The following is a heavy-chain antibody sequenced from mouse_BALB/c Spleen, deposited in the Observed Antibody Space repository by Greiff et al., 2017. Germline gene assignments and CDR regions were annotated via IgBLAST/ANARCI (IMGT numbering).Heavy chain of an antibody. CDR3: AREARRDYYGHWYFDV. J-gene: IGHJ1*01. Sequence: QVQLQQSGPELVKPGASVKISCKASGYAFSSSWMNWVKQRPGQGLEWIGRIYPGDGDTNYNGKFKGKATLTADKSSSTAYMQLSSLTSVDSAVYFCAREARRDYYGHWYFDVWGAGTTVTVSS. D-gene: IGHD1-2*01. V-gene: IGHV1-82*01. CDR2: IYPGDGDT. CDR1: GYAFSSSW.